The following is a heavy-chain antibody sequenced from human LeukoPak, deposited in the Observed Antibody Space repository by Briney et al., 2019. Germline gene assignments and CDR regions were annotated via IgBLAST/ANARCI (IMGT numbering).Heavy chain of an antibody. CDR1: GYAFTDYY. Sequence: ASVKVSCKASGYAFTDYYLRWVRQAPGQGLEWMAWINTRNGGTNFAQKFEGRVTLTRDTSITTAYMELNSLTSDDTAVYFCARLKTGKPNHALDFWGQGSLVTVSS. CDR3: ARLKTGKPNHALDF. D-gene: IGHD1-1*01. V-gene: IGHV1-2*02. J-gene: IGHJ4*02. CDR2: INTRNGGT.